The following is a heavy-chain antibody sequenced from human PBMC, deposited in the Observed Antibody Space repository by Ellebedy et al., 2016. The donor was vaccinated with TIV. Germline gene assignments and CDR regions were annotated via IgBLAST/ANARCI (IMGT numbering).Heavy chain of an antibody. CDR1: GGSISSSSYY. CDR3: ARHHYDFWSGYRTVDV. V-gene: IGHV4-39*01. CDR2: IYYSGST. J-gene: IGHJ6*02. D-gene: IGHD3-3*01. Sequence: SETLSLTXTVSGGSISSSSYYWGWIRQPPGKGLEWIGSIYYSGSTYYNPSLKSRVTISVDTSKNQFSLKLSSVTAADTAVYYCARHHYDFWSGYRTVDVWGQGTTVTVSS.